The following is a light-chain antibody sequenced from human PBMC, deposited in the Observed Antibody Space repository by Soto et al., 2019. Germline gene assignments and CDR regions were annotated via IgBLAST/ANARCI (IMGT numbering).Light chain of an antibody. V-gene: IGKV3-20*01. Sequence: EIVLTQSPGTLSLSPGERASLSCRASQSVTSTYLAWYQQKPGQAPRLLIYGASPRATGIPDRFSGSGSGTDFTLDISRLEPEDFAVYYCQLFDSSSYTFGQGTKLQIK. CDR3: QLFDSSSYT. CDR1: QSVTSTY. CDR2: GAS. J-gene: IGKJ2*01.